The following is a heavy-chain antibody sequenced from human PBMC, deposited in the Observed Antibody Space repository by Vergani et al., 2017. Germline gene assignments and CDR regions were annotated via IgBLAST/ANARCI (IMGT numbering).Heavy chain of an antibody. J-gene: IGHJ4*02. CDR3: AKTSNYDFWSGYYMGLDY. V-gene: IGHV3-23*01. Sequence: EVQLLESGGGLVQPGGSLRLSCAASGFTFRNYAMTWVRQAPGKGLEWVSIISDNGGTTYYADSVKGRFTISRDNSKNTLYLQMNSLRAEDTAVYYCAKTSNYDFWSGYYMGLDYWGQGTLVTVSS. CDR2: ISDNGGTT. D-gene: IGHD3-3*01. CDR1: GFTFRNYA.